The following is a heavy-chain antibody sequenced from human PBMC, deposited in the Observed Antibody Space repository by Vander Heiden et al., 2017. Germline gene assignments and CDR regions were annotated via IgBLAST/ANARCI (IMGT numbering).Heavy chain of an antibody. D-gene: IGHD3-10*01. CDR3: AAGEGVMDV. CDR2: IYYSGST. CDR1: GGSISSYY. V-gene: IGHV4-59*08. Sequence: QVQLQESGPGLVKPSETLSLTCTVSGGSISSYYWSWIRQPPGKGLEWIGYIYYSGSTNDNPPLKSRVTISVDTSKNQFSLKLSSVTAADTAVYYCAAGEGVMDVWGQGTTVTVSS. J-gene: IGHJ6*02.